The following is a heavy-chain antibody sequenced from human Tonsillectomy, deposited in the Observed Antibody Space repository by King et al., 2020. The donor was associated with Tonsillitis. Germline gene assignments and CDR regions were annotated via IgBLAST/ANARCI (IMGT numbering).Heavy chain of an antibody. V-gene: IGHV3-23*04. CDR1: GFTFSSYA. D-gene: IGHD2-15*01. CDR2: ISGSGGST. J-gene: IGHJ1*01. CDR3: AKDLDAVVVVNFGS. Sequence: VQLVESGGGLVQPGGSLRLSCAASGFTFSSYAMSWVRQAPGKGLEWVSAISGSGGSTYYAEPVKGRFTISRDNSKNTLYLQMNSLRTEDTAVFHCAKDLDAVVVVNFGSWGQGTLVTVSS.